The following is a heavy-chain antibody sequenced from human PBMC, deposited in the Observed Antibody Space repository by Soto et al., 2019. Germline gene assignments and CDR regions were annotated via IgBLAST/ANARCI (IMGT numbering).Heavy chain of an antibody. J-gene: IGHJ4*02. CDR2: ISGSGTII. V-gene: IGHV3-23*01. CDR1: GFTFSSYA. D-gene: IGHD3-3*01. Sequence: EVHLLESGGGFAQPGGSLRLSCAASGFTFSSYAMHWVRQAPGRGLEWVSTISGSGTIIYYADSVQGRFTISRDNSQNTLFLQMTSLRVDDAATYYCAKDGFGGASDYWGQGTHVTVSS. CDR3: AKDGFGGASDY.